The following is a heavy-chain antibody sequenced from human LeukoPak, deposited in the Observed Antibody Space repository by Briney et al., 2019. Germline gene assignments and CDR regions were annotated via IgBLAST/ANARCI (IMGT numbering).Heavy chain of an antibody. D-gene: IGHD5-24*01. Sequence: GASVKVSCKASGYTFTSYGISWVRQAPGQGLEWMGWINPNSGGTIYAQKFLGRVTMTRDTSISTAYMELSSLRSDDTAVYYCARTLRRMEMTTIWGAFDVWGQGTMVTVSS. V-gene: IGHV1-2*02. CDR2: INPNSGGT. CDR1: GYTFTSYG. J-gene: IGHJ3*01. CDR3: ARTLRRMEMTTIWGAFDV.